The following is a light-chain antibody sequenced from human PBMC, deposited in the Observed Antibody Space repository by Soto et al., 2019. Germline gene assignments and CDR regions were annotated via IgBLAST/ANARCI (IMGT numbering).Light chain of an antibody. CDR3: SSYTSSSTYV. V-gene: IGLV2-14*01. CDR1: SSDVGDYNY. Sequence: QSALTQPASVSGSSGQSITIARTGTSSDVGDYNYVSWYQQHPGKAPKLMIYEVSNRPSGVSNRFSGSKSGNTASLAISGLQAEDEADYYCSSYTSSSTYVFGTGTKVTVL. J-gene: IGLJ1*01. CDR2: EVS.